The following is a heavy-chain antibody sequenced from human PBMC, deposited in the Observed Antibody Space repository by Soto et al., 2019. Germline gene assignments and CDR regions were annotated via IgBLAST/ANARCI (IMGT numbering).Heavy chain of an antibody. CDR2: ITGTGGST. CDR1: GFTFSSYA. D-gene: IGHD3-10*01. V-gene: IGHV3-23*01. Sequence: GGSLRLSCAASGFTFSSYAMSWVRQAPGKGLEWVSAITGTGGSTYYADSVKGRFTIYRDNSKYTLYLQMNNLRAEDTAIYYCAKPVYGSGSPDYWGQGTLVTAPQ. J-gene: IGHJ4*02. CDR3: AKPVYGSGSPDY.